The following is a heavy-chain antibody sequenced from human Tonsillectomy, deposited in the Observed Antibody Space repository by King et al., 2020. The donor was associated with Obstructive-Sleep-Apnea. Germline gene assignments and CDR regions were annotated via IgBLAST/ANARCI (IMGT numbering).Heavy chain of an antibody. CDR2: VYHSGGT. D-gene: IGHD2-8*02. Sequence: VQLQESGPGLVKPSETLSLTCTVSGGSISNYYWSWIRQPPGKALEWIGYVYHSGGTNYSPSLKSRVTISVDTSKNQFSLSLSSVSAADTAVYYCARESYRLVEINAFDIWGQGTMAIVSS. J-gene: IGHJ3*02. CDR3: ARESYRLVEINAFDI. V-gene: IGHV4-59*01. CDR1: GGSISNYY.